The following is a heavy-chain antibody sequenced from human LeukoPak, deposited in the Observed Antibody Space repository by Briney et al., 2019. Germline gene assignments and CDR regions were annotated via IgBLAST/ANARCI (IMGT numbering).Heavy chain of an antibody. Sequence: GGAPGIPLSPPGFPFFTPSIGRGGPAPRKGGGWVSGISDSGGNTYFADSVKGRFTVSRDNSKNTLYLQMNSLRAEDTALYYCGKCLDRYWYFDLWGRGTLVTVSS. CDR1: GFPFFTPS. CDR3: GKCLDRYWYFDL. CDR2: ISDSGGNT. J-gene: IGHJ2*01. D-gene: IGHD5/OR15-5a*01. V-gene: IGHV3-23*01.